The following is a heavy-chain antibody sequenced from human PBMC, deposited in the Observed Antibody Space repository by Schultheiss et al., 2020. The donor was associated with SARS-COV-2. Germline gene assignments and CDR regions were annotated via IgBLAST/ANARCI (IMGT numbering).Heavy chain of an antibody. V-gene: IGHV3-15*01. Sequence: GGSLRLSCAASGFTFSNAWMSWVRQAPGKGLEWVGRIKSKTDGGTTDYAAPVKGRLTISRDDSKNTLYLQMNSLKTEDTAVYYCTTTSAALLNYYYYGMDVWGQGTTVTVSS. CDR2: IKSKTDGGTT. CDR1: GFTFSNAW. CDR3: TTTSAALLNYYYYGMDV. D-gene: IGHD6-13*01. J-gene: IGHJ6*02.